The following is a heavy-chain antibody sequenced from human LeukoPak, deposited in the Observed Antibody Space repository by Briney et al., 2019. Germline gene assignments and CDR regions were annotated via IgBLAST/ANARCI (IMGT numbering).Heavy chain of an antibody. J-gene: IGHJ3*02. Sequence: SETLSLTCTVSGGSISSGDYYWSWIRQPPGKGLEWIGYIYYSGSTYYNPSLKSRVTISVDTSKNQFSLKLSSVTAADTAVYYCARGGNYYDSSGAFSSLAFDIWGQGTMVTVSS. D-gene: IGHD3-22*01. V-gene: IGHV4-30-4*01. CDR2: IYYSGST. CDR1: GGSISSGDYY. CDR3: ARGGNYYDSSGAFSSLAFDI.